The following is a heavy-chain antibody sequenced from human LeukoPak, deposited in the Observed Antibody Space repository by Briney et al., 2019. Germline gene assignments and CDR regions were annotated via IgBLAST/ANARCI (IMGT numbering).Heavy chain of an antibody. CDR3: ASRGRPYSSSWEY. V-gene: IGHV4-34*01. Sequence: SETLSLTCAVYGGSFSGYYWSWIRQPPGKGLEWIGEINHSGSTYYNPSLKSRVTISVDTSKNQFPLKLSSVTAADTAVYYCASRGRPYSSSWEYWGQGTLVTVSS. D-gene: IGHD6-13*01. J-gene: IGHJ4*02. CDR1: GGSFSGYY. CDR2: INHSGST.